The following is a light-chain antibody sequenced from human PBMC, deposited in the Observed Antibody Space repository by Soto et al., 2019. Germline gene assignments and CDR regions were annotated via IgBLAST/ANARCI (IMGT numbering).Light chain of an antibody. J-gene: IGLJ1*01. CDR2: EVS. CDR1: SSDVGGYNY. CDR3: SSYTSSSGYV. V-gene: IGLV2-14*01. Sequence: QSALTQPASVSGSPGQSITISCTGTSSDVGGYNYVSWYQQHPGKAPKLMIYEVSNRPSGVSNRFSGSKSGNTASLTISGLQAEDEADYYCSSYTSSSGYVFGTGTKHTVL.